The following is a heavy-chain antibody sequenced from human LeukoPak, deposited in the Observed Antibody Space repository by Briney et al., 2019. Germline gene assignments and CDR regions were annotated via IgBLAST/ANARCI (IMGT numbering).Heavy chain of an antibody. CDR3: ARDWGNDYSNYYYFDY. D-gene: IGHD4-11*01. J-gene: IGHJ4*02. CDR2: INPSGGST. V-gene: IGHV1-46*01. Sequence: ASVKVSCKASGYTFTSYYMHWVRQAPGQGLEWMGIINPSGGSTSYAQKFQGRVTMIRDMSTSAVYMELSSLRSEDTAVYYCARDWGNDYSNYYYFDYWGQGTLVTASS. CDR1: GYTFTSYY.